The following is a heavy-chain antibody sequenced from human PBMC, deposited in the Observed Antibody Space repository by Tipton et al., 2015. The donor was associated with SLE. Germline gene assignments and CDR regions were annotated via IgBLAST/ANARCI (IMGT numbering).Heavy chain of an antibody. CDR2: IYYSGST. V-gene: IGHV4-59*11. CDR1: GGSISSHY. D-gene: IGHD3-22*01. J-gene: IGHJ5*02. Sequence: LRLSCTVSGGSISSHYWSWIRQPPGKGLEWIGYIYYSGSTNYNPSLKSRVTISVDTSKNQFSLKLSSVTAADTAVYYCARVGGSGYLNWFDPWGQGTLVTVPS. CDR3: ARVGGSGYLNWFDP.